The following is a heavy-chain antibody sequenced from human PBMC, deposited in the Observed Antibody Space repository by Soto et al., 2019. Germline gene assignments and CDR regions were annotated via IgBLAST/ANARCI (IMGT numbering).Heavy chain of an antibody. CDR2: VDYTGNT. J-gene: IGHJ4*01. D-gene: IGHD2-15*01. V-gene: IGHV4-59*01. CDR3: ERDATLRH. Sequence: PSETLCVTCIVYTDSMDVFYWNWIRQPPGKGLEWIGYVDYTGNTNYNPSLRSRVSISIDTSKNQFSLQLSSVIAADTAIYYCERDATLRHWGQGTMVTVSS. CDR1: TDSMDVFY.